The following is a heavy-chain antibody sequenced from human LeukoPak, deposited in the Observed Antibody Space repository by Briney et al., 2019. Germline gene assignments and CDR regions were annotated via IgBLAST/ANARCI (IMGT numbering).Heavy chain of an antibody. J-gene: IGHJ4*02. V-gene: IGHV4-39*01. CDR2: IYYSGST. CDR3: ARRAYYYGSGIDY. D-gene: IGHD3-10*01. CDR1: GGSISSSSYY. Sequence: SETLPLTCTVSGGSISSSSYYWGWIRQPPGKGLEWIGSIYYSGSTYYNPSLKSRVTISVDTSKNQFSLKLSSVTAADTAVYYCARRAYYYGSGIDYWGQGTLVTVSS.